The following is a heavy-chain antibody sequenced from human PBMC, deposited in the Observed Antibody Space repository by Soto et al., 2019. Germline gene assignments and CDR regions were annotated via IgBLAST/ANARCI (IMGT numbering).Heavy chain of an antibody. CDR1: GITVSSYY. J-gene: IGHJ4*02. Sequence: EVQLVESGGGLIQPGGSLRLSCAVSGITVSSYYMSWVRQAAGKGLEWVSVIYAGTITYYADSVKGRFTIYRDNSKNTLNLEMNSLRVADTAVYYCARIPYDNSGTIFDYWGQGTLVTVSS. CDR3: ARIPYDNSGTIFDY. V-gene: IGHV3-53*01. CDR2: IYAGTIT. D-gene: IGHD3-22*01.